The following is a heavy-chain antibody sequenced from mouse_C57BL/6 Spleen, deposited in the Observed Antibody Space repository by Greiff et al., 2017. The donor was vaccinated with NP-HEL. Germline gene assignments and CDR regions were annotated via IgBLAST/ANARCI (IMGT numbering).Heavy chain of an antibody. D-gene: IGHD2-3*01. CDR2: IHPNSGST. J-gene: IGHJ4*01. V-gene: IGHV1-64*01. Sequence: VQLQQPGAELVKPGASVKLSCKASGYTFTSYWMHWVKQRPGQGLEWIGMIHPNSGSTNYNEKFKSKATLTVDKSSSTAYMQLSSLTSEDSAVYYCARGYDGYYGDYAMDYWGQGTSVTVSS. CDR1: GYTFTSYW. CDR3: ARGYDGYYGDYAMDY.